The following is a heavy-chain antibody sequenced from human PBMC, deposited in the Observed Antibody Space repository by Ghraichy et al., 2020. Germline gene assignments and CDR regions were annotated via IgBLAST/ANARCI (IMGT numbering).Heavy chain of an antibody. CDR1: GFTFSTYT. J-gene: IGHJ5*02. CDR2: ISSNSTYV. CDR3: LRDDAALFGMAIENYFDP. Sequence: GGSLRLSCVASGFTFSTYTMDWVRQAPGKGLDWVSSISSNSTYVNYADSVKGRFTVSRDNAKSSLYLQMDSLRAEDTAIYYCLRDDAALFGMAIENYFDPCGQGTQVNVSA. V-gene: IGHV3-21*06. D-gene: IGHD3-3*01.